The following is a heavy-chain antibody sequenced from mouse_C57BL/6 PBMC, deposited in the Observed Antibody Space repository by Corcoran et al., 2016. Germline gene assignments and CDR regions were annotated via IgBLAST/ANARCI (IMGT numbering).Heavy chain of an antibody. CDR1: GFNINDYY. CDR3: TTCDYDGAMDY. Sequence: EVQLQQSGAELVRPGASVKLSCTASGFNINDYYMHWVKQRPEQGLEWIGRIDPEDGDTEYAPKFQGKATMTADTSSNTAYLQLSSLTSEDTAVYYCTTCDYDGAMDYWGQGTSVTVSS. V-gene: IGHV14-1*01. CDR2: IDPEDGDT. D-gene: IGHD2-4*01. J-gene: IGHJ4*01.